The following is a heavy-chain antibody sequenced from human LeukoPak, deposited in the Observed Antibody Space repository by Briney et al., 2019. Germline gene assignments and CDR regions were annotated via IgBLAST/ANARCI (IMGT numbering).Heavy chain of an antibody. CDR2: INHSGST. CDR3: ARGRRTIFGVVNMTRAHYYYMDV. CDR1: GGSFSGYY. J-gene: IGHJ6*03. Sequence: SETLSLTCAVYGGSFSGYYWSWIRQPPGKGLEWIGEINHSGSTNYNPSLKSRVTISVDTSKNQFSLKLSSVTAADTAVYYCARGRRTIFGVVNMTRAHYYYMDVWGKGTTVTVSS. V-gene: IGHV4-34*01. D-gene: IGHD3-3*01.